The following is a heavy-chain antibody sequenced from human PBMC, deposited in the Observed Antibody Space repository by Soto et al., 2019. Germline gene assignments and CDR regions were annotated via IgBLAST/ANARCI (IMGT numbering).Heavy chain of an antibody. J-gene: IGHJ4*02. CDR2: ISASGRSL. CDR1: GFTFSSND. CDR3: AKDADRGSSWYFDH. D-gene: IGHD6-13*01. V-gene: IGHV3-23*01. Sequence: GGSLRLSCAASGFTFSSNDMSWVRQAPGKGLEWASSISASGRSLFYADAVKGRFTISRDNSKNTLYLQMSSLTAEDTAVYYCAKDADRGSSWYFDHWGPGILVTVSS.